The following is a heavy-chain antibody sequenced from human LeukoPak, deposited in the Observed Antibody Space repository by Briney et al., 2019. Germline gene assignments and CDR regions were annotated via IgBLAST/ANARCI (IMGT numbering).Heavy chain of an antibody. CDR2: INDSFRIT. CDR3: AKRHGDYFDY. D-gene: IGHD4-17*01. CDR1: GFPFSSYA. Sequence: PGASLRLSCAASGFPFSSYAMSWVRQPPVKGLECISTINDSFRITDDADSVKGRFTISRDNSKNTLYLQMNTLRAEDTAVYYCAKRHGDYFDYWGQGTLVTVSS. J-gene: IGHJ4*02. V-gene: IGHV3-23*01.